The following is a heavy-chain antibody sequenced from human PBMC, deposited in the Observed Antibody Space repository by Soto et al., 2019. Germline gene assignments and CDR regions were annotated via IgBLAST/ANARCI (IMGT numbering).Heavy chain of an antibody. CDR3: ASPPALITIFGVVPPNDAFDI. D-gene: IGHD3-3*01. J-gene: IGHJ3*02. Sequence: SETQSLTCTVSDGSISSSSYYWGWIRQPPGKGLEWIGSIYYSGSTYYNPSLKSRVTISVDTSKNQFSLKLSSVTAADTAVYYCASPPALITIFGVVPPNDAFDIWGQGTMVTVSS. V-gene: IGHV4-39*01. CDR1: DGSISSSSYY. CDR2: IYYSGST.